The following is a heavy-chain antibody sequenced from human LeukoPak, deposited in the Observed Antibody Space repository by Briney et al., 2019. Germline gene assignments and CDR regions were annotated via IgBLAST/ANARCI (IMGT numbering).Heavy chain of an antibody. CDR3: ARDRGARGRGLA. CDR1: GFMFRIYS. D-gene: IGHD3-10*01. CDR2: IGPSSGDI. Sequence: PGGSLRLSCAASGFMFRIYSMNWVRQAPGTGLEWVSSIGPSSGDIYYADSVKGRFTISRDNDKNSLYLQMNSLRAEDTAVYYCARDRGARGRGLAWGQGTQVTVSS. V-gene: IGHV3-21*01. J-gene: IGHJ5*02.